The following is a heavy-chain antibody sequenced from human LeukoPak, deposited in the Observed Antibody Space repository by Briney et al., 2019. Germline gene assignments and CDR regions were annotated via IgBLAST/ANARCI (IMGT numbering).Heavy chain of an antibody. CDR3: ARFNSGCSEASCYVHY. Sequence: PSETLSLTCTVSGGSMNNHYWTWIRQPPGKGLELIGHIYSSGTTAYTPSLKSRVAMSIDTSRNQFSLNVFSVTAADSAVHYCARFNSGCSEASCYVHYWGQGTLVTVSS. CDR1: GGSMNNHY. J-gene: IGHJ4*02. V-gene: IGHV4-59*11. D-gene: IGHD2-2*01. CDR2: IYSSGTT.